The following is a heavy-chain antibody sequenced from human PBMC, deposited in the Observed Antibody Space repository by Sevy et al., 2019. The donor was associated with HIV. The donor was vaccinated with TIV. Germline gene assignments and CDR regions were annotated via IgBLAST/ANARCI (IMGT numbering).Heavy chain of an antibody. V-gene: IGHV3-48*02. J-gene: IGHJ4*02. CDR3: ARDLYYYDSSGYINYFDY. CDR2: ISSSSSTI. D-gene: IGHD3-22*01. CDR1: GFTFSSYS. Sequence: GGSLRLSCAASGFTFSSYSMNWVRQAPGKGLEWVSHISSSSSTIYYADSVKGRFTISRDNAKNSLYLQMNSLRDEDTAVYYCARDLYYYDSSGYINYFDYWGQGTLVTVSS.